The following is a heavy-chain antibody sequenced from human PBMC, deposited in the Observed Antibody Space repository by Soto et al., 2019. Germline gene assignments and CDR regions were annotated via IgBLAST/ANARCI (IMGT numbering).Heavy chain of an antibody. J-gene: IGHJ6*02. CDR3: ARGYSGYDYKDYYYGMDV. CDR1: GYTFTSYG. CDR2: ISAYNGNT. D-gene: IGHD5-12*01. V-gene: IGHV1-18*04. Sequence: ASVKVSCKASGYTFTSYGISWVRQAPGQGLEWMGWISAYNGNTNYAQKLQGRVTMTTDTSTSTAYMELRSLRSDDTAVYYCARGYSGYDYKDYYYGMDVWGQGTTVTVSS.